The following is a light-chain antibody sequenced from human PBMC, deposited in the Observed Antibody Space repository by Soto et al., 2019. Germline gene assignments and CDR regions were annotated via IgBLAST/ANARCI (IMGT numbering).Light chain of an antibody. CDR3: CAYAGSGSYV. Sequence: QSALTQPASVSGSPGQSITISCTGTSSDVGSYNLVSWYQQHPGNTPKLMIYEVTKRPSGVSDRFSGSKSGNTASLTISGLQAEDEADYYCCAYAGSGSYVFGTGTKLTVL. CDR1: SSDVGSYNL. CDR2: EVT. V-gene: IGLV2-23*02. J-gene: IGLJ1*01.